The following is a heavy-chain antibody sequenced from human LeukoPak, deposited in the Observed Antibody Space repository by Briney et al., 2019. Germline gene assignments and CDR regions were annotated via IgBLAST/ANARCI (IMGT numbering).Heavy chain of an antibody. CDR3: ARGERNFVVPAAILGANFQH. V-gene: IGHV3-30*03. CDR2: ISYDGSNK. D-gene: IGHD2-2*02. Sequence: GGSLRLSCAASGFTFSAYSMNWVRQAPGKGLEWVAVISYDGSNKYYADSVKGRFTISRDNSKNTLYLQMNSLRAEDTAVYYCARGERNFVVPAAILGANFQHWGQGTLVTVSS. J-gene: IGHJ1*01. CDR1: GFTFSAYS.